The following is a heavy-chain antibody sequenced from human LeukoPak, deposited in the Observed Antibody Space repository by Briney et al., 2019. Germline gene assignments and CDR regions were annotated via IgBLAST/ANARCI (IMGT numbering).Heavy chain of an antibody. Sequence: GGSLRLSCAASGFTFSSYGMNWVRQVPGKGLEWVASISSTGSYIYYADSGKGRFTISRDNAKKSLYLQMNSLRAEDTAVYYCARVVTVAWSERRPGYFYMDVWGKGTTVTVSS. CDR1: GFTFSSYG. V-gene: IGHV3-21*01. D-gene: IGHD1-1*01. J-gene: IGHJ6*03. CDR2: ISSTGSYI. CDR3: ARVVTVAWSERRPGYFYMDV.